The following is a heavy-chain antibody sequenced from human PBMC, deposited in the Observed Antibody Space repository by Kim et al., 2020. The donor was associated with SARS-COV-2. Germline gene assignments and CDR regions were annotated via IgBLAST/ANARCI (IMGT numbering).Heavy chain of an antibody. J-gene: IGHJ4*02. CDR2: SSGVRT. CDR3: EASDY. V-gene: IGHV3-23*01. Sequence: SSGVRTHYADSVKGRFTISRDNSKSTLFLQMNSLRAEDTAVYYCEASDYWGQGSLVTVSS.